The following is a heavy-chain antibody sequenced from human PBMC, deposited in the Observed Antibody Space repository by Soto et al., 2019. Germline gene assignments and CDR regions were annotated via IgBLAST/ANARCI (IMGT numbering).Heavy chain of an antibody. CDR3: AQGPWGVVGY. CDR2: ISISGGST. Sequence: EVQLLESGGGLVKLGGSLRLSCAASGFTFTNYAMSWVRQAPGKGLEWVSGISISGGSTYYADSVKGRFTISRDNSKNTLNLQMNSLRAEDTAVYSCAQGPWGVVGYWGQGTLVTVSS. CDR1: GFTFTNYA. D-gene: IGHD2-15*01. V-gene: IGHV3-23*01. J-gene: IGHJ4*02.